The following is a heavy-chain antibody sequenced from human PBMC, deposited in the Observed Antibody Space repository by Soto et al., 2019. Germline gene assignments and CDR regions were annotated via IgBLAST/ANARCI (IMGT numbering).Heavy chain of an antibody. CDR1: GGSFSGYY. J-gene: IGHJ3*02. CDR3: ARGETGKENASDI. Sequence: AETLSLTCAVYGGSFSGYYWIWIRQPPGKGLEWIGEINHSGSTSYNPSLKSRVTISVDTSKNQFSLKLSSVTAADTAVYYCARGETGKENASDIWGQGTMVTVSS. D-gene: IGHD3-10*01. V-gene: IGHV4-34*01. CDR2: INHSGST.